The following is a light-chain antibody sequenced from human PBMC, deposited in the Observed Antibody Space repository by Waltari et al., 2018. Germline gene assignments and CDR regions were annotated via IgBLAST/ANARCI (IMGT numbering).Light chain of an antibody. CDR1: QSLVHSDGNTY. Sequence: DVVMTQSPLSLPVTLGQPASISCRSSQSLVHSDGNTYLNWFHQRPGQSPRRLSYKVSIRDPGVPDRFGGSGSGTDFTLKISGVEAEDVGLYYCMQGTHWPWTFGQGTMVDIK. CDR2: KVS. J-gene: IGKJ1*01. V-gene: IGKV2-30*02. CDR3: MQGTHWPWT.